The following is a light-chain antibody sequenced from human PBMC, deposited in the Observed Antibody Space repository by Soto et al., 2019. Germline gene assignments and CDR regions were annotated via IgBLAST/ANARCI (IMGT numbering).Light chain of an antibody. CDR3: QQYKSYPWT. V-gene: IGKV1-5*01. Sequence: DIQMTQYPSTLSASVGDRVTITCRASQSISSWLAWYQQKPGKAPKLLMYDASSLESGVPSRFSGSGSGTEFTLTISSLQPDDFATYYCQQYKSYPWTFGQRTKVDIK. CDR2: DAS. CDR1: QSISSW. J-gene: IGKJ1*01.